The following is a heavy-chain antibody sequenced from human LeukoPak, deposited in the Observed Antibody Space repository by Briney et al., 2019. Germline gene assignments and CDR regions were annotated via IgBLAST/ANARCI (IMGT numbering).Heavy chain of an antibody. CDR1: GGSISSGDYY. V-gene: IGHV4-30-4*01. J-gene: IGHJ2*01. CDR2: IYYSGST. D-gene: IGHD4-17*01. CDR3: ARRNYGDPNWYFDL. Sequence: SQTLSLTCTVSGGSISSGDYYWSWIRQPPGKGLEWIGYIYYSGSTYYNPSLKSRVTISVDTSKNQFSLKLSSVTAADTAAYYCARRNYGDPNWYFDLWGRGTLVTVSS.